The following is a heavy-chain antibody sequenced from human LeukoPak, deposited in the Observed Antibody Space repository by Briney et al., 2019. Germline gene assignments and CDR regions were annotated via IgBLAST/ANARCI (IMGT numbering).Heavy chain of an antibody. CDR3: AREGGFYRPLDY. CDR2: VHLDGRT. CDR1: GGSVINTNW. D-gene: IGHD3-3*01. Sequence: SETLSLTCGVSGGSVINTNWWTWVRQPPGKGLEWIGEVHLDGRTNYNPSLESRLTMSVDVSENQVSLKLTSVTAADTAVYHCAREGGFYRPLDYSGQGTLVTVSS. J-gene: IGHJ4*02. V-gene: IGHV4-4*02.